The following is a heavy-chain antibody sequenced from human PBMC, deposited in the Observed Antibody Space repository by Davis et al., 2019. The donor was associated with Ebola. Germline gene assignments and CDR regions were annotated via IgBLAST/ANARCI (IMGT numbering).Heavy chain of an antibody. CDR2: ISGYNGNT. Sequence: ASVKVSCKTSGGTFTNYAVNWVRQAPGQGLEWMGWISGYNGNTILAQKFQGRVSLTTDTSTSTAYMEVGSLRSDDTAVYYCARAQFPTTSDHWGQGTLVTVSS. D-gene: IGHD1-1*01. CDR3: ARAQFPTTSDH. CDR1: GGTFTNYA. V-gene: IGHV1-18*01. J-gene: IGHJ4*02.